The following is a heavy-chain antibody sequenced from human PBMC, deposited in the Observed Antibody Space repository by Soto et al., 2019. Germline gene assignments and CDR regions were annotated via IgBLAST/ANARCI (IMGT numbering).Heavy chain of an antibody. Sequence: SVKVSCKASGGTFSSYAISWVRQAPGQGLEWMGGIIPIFGTANYAQKFQGRVTITADESTSTAYMELSSLRSEDTAVYYCARVLSSGYYLGVLGYWGQGTLVTVSS. V-gene: IGHV1-69*13. CDR3: ARVLSSGYYLGVLGY. J-gene: IGHJ4*02. D-gene: IGHD3-22*01. CDR1: GGTFSSYA. CDR2: IIPIFGTA.